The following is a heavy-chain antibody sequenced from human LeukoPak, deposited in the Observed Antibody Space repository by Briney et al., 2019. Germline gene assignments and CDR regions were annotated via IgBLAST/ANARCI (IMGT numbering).Heavy chain of an antibody. J-gene: IGHJ4*02. Sequence: SETLSLTCTVSGGSISSNDYYWGWIRQPPGKGLEWIGSIYYRGSTYYNPSLKSRVTISIDTSKKQFSLKLSSVTATDTAVYYCARLMYYYDNNGYRYYFDYWGQGTLVTVSS. CDR2: IYYRGST. D-gene: IGHD3-22*01. CDR3: ARLMYYYDNNGYRYYFDY. CDR1: GGSISSNDYY. V-gene: IGHV4-39*01.